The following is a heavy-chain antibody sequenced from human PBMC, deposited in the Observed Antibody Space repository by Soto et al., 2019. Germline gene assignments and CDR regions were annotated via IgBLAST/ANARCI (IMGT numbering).Heavy chain of an antibody. V-gene: IGHV3-48*01. CDR1: GFTFSSYN. CDR3: ARDQWYCSSTSCSYNWFDP. Sequence: PGGSLRLSCAASGFTFSSYNINWVRQAPGKGLEWVSYISSSNSTIYYADSVKGRFTISRDNAKNSLYLQMNSLRAEDTAVYYCARDQWYCSSTSCSYNWFDPWGQGTLVTVSS. J-gene: IGHJ5*02. CDR2: ISSSNSTI. D-gene: IGHD2-2*01.